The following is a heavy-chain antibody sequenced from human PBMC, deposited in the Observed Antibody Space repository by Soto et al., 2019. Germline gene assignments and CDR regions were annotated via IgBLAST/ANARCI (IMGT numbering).Heavy chain of an antibody. D-gene: IGHD3-22*01. Sequence: EVQLVESGGGLVKPGRSLRLSCTASGFTFGDYAMSWFRQAPGKGLEWVGFIRSKAYGGTTVYAAFVKGRFTISRDDSKSIAYLQMNSLKTEDTAVYYCTTNYYDSSGYDNWFDPWGQGTLVTVSS. J-gene: IGHJ5*02. CDR3: TTNYYDSSGYDNWFDP. V-gene: IGHV3-49*05. CDR2: IRSKAYGGTT. CDR1: GFTFGDYA.